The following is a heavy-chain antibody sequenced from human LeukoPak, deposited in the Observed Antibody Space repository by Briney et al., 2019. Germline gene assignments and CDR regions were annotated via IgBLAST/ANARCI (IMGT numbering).Heavy chain of an antibody. D-gene: IGHD3-22*01. J-gene: IGHJ4*02. Sequence: SETLSLTCTVSGASISSYYWSWIRQPAGKGLEWIGRIYTSGSTNYNPSLKSRVTMSVDTSKNQFSLKLSSVTAADTAVYYCARDGYYYDSSGYYNPTLDYWGQGTLVTVSS. CDR1: GASISSYY. CDR3: ARDGYYYDSSGYYNPTLDY. V-gene: IGHV4-4*07. CDR2: IYTSGST.